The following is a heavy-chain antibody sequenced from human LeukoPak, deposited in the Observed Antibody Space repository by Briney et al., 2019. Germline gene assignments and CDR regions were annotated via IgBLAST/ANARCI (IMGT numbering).Heavy chain of an antibody. V-gene: IGHV4-34*01. CDR2: INHSGST. J-gene: IGHJ5*02. CDR1: GGSFSGYY. Sequence: SETLSLTCAVYGGSFSGYYWSWIRQPPGKGLEWIGEINHSGSTNYNPSLKSRVTISVDTSKNQFSLKLSSVTAADTAVYYCARGSNTRYRSSTSCYNRGTDWFDPWGQGTLVTVSS. D-gene: IGHD2-2*02. CDR3: ARGSNTRYRSSTSCYNRGTDWFDP.